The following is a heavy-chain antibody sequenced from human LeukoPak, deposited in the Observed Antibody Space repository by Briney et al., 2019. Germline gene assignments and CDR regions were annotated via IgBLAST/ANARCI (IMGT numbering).Heavy chain of an antibody. D-gene: IGHD3-3*01. J-gene: IGHJ3*02. Sequence: GGSLRLSCAASEFSVGHNYMTWVRQAPGRGLEWVSFIYSAGSTHYSDSVKGRFTISIDNSKNTLYLQMNSLRAEDTAVYYCAKDTYDRAFDIWGQGTMVTVSS. V-gene: IGHV3-66*02. CDR2: IYSAGST. CDR3: AKDTYDRAFDI. CDR1: EFSVGHNY.